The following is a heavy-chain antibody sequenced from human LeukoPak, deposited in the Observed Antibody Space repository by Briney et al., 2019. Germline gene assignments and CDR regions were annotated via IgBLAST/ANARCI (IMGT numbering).Heavy chain of an antibody. CDR1: GFTFSSYW. CDR2: IKQDGSEK. CDR3: AKGLRYFDWLSDFDY. D-gene: IGHD3-9*01. Sequence: GGSLRLSCAASGFTFSSYWMSWVRQAPGKGLEWVANIKQDGSEKYYVDSVKGRFTISRDNSKNTLYLQTNSLRAEDTAVYYCAKGLRYFDWLSDFDYWGQGTLVTVSS. V-gene: IGHV3-7*03. J-gene: IGHJ4*02.